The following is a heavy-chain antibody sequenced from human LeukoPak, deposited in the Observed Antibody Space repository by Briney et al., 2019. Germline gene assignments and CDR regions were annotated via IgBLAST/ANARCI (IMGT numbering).Heavy chain of an antibody. CDR3: AKDYQLVDY. CDR1: GFTVSSNY. D-gene: IGHD2-2*01. V-gene: IGHV3-30*18. CDR2: ISYDGSNK. J-gene: IGHJ4*02. Sequence: PGGSLRLSCAASGFTVSSNYMSWVRQAPGKGLEWVAVISYDGSNKYYADSVEGRFTISRDNSKNTLYLQMNSLGAEDTAVYYCAKDYQLVDYWGQGTLVTVSS.